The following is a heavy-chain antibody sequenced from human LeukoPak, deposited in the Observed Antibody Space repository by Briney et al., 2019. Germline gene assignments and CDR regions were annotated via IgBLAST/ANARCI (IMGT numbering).Heavy chain of an antibody. CDR1: GGSFSGYY. CDR3: AREVRFLEWFLTDYGMDV. V-gene: IGHV4-34*01. Sequence: PSETLSLTCAVYGGSFSGYYWSWIRQPPGKGLEWIGEINHSGSTNYNPSLKSRVTISVDTSKNQFSLKLSSVTAADTAVYYCAREVRFLEWFLTDYGMDVWGQGTTVTVSS. CDR2: INHSGST. D-gene: IGHD3-3*01. J-gene: IGHJ6*02.